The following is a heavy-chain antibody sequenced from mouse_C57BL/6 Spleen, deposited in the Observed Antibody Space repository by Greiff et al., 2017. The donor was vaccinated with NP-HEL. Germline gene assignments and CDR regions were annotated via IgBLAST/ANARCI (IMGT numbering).Heavy chain of an antibody. CDR2: IRLKSDNYAT. CDR3: TSDYFDY. V-gene: IGHV6-3*01. J-gene: IGHJ2*01. CDR1: GFTFSNYW. Sequence: EVKLMESGGGLVQPGGSMKLSCVASGFTFSNYWMNWVRQSPEKGLEWVAQIRLKSDNYATHYAESVKVRFTISRDDSKSSVYLQMNNLRAEDTGIYYCTSDYFDYWGQGTTLTVSS.